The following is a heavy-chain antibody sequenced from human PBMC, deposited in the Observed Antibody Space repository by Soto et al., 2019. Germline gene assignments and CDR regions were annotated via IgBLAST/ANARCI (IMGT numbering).Heavy chain of an antibody. D-gene: IGHD3-22*01. CDR1: GDSIRTYS. CDR3: AKDSYSTMILVVINYPDY. V-gene: IGHV4-59*01. CDR2: MYYNGGT. J-gene: IGHJ4*02. Sequence: SETLSLTCSVSGDSIRTYSWSWIRQPPGKGLEWIAYMYYNGGTNSNPSLKSRVTISLDTSKNLFSLKLSSVTAADTAVYYCAKDSYSTMILVVINYPDYWGQGTLVTV.